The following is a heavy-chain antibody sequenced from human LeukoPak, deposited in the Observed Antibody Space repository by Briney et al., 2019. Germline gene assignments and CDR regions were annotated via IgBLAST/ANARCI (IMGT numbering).Heavy chain of an antibody. CDR2: IYNSGGT. Sequence: PSETLSLTCTVSGGSITSSFYWSWIRQSPGKGLEWIGYIYNSGGTKYNPSPKSRLTISVDTSKNQFSLNLSSVTAADTAVYYCARASVLLSADYWGQGTLVTVSS. CDR3: ARASVLLSADY. CDR1: GGSITSSFY. D-gene: IGHD3-16*01. V-gene: IGHV4-59*01. J-gene: IGHJ4*02.